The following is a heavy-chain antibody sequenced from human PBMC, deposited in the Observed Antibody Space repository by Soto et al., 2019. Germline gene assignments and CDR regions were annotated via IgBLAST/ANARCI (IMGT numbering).Heavy chain of an antibody. J-gene: IGHJ2*01. CDR3: ARSEGMAPIWYFDL. CDR2: IYYSGST. CDR1: GGSISSGGYY. D-gene: IGHD3-10*01. Sequence: SETLSLTCTVSGGSISSGGYYWSWIRQHPGKGLEWIGYIYYSGSTYYNPSLKSRVTISVDTSKNQFSLKLSSVTAADTAVYYCARSEGMAPIWYFDLWGRGTLVTVSS. V-gene: IGHV4-31*03.